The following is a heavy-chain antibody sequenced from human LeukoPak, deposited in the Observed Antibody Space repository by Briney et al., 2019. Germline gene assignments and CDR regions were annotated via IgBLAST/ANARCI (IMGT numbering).Heavy chain of an antibody. D-gene: IGHD3-10*01. CDR1: GYTFTSYD. V-gene: IGHV1-2*02. CDR2: INPNSGGT. Sequence: RVASVKVSCKASGYTFTSYDINWVRQAPGQGLEWMGWINPNSGGTNYAQKFQGRVTMTRDTSISTAYMELSRLRSDDTAVYYCARDRGTYYYGSGSRPRYYYMDVWGKGTTVTISS. J-gene: IGHJ6*03. CDR3: ARDRGTYYYGSGSRPRYYYMDV.